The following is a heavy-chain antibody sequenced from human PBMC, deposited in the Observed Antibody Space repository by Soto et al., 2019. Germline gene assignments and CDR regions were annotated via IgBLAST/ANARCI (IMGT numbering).Heavy chain of an antibody. Sequence: PSETLSLTCTVSRGYVNTFHWSWVRQPAGKGLEWIGRIFPNGNTDYSPSLKSRLTLSLDTSKNQFSLKVASVTAADTAVYFCARGKPSGYRFGPRNFFYYGLDVWGPGTTVTVS. CDR2: IFPNGNT. CDR1: RGYVNTFH. D-gene: IGHD5-18*01. CDR3: ARGKPSGYRFGPRNFFYYGLDV. J-gene: IGHJ6*02. V-gene: IGHV4-4*07.